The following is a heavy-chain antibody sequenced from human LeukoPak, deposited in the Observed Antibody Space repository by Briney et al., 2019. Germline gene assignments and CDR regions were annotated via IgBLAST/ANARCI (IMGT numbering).Heavy chain of an antibody. J-gene: IGHJ6*04. CDR3: ARSEGLLKSPNYYFYGMDV. Sequence: ASVKVSCKASGYIFASYAITWVRQAPGQGFEWMGWISAYNGNIKYAQKLQGRLTMTTDTSTSTANMELRSLRSDDTAVYYCARSEGLLKSPNYYFYGMDVWGKGTTVTVSS. CDR2: ISAYNGNI. V-gene: IGHV1-18*04. CDR1: GYIFASYA. D-gene: IGHD2-15*01.